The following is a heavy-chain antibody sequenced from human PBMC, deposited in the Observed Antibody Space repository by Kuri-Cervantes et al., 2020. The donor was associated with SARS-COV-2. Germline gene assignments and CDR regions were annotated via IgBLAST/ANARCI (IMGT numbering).Heavy chain of an antibody. Sequence: GESLKISCAASGFTFSSYWMSWVRQAPGKGLEWVANIKQDGSEKYYADSVKGRFTISRDNAKNSLYLQMNSLRAEDTAVYYCAKALDQDYGDYYYYYMDVWGKGTTVTVSS. CDR2: IKQDGSEK. CDR1: GFTFSSYW. V-gene: IGHV3-7*03. CDR3: AKALDQDYGDYYYYYMDV. J-gene: IGHJ6*03. D-gene: IGHD4-17*01.